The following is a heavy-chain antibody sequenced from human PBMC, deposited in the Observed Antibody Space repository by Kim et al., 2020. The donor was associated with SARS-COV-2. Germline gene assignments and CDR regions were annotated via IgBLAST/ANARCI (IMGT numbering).Heavy chain of an antibody. V-gene: IGHV4-61*01. Sequence: SETLSLTCTVSGGSVSSGSYYWSWIRQPPGKGLEWIGYIYYSGSTNYNPSLKSRVTISVDTSKNQFSLKLSSVTAADTAVYYCARGGTRGYDFWSGYYIGAFDIWGQGTMVTVSS. CDR3: ARGGTRGYDFWSGYYIGAFDI. CDR1: GGSVSSGSYY. D-gene: IGHD3-3*01. CDR2: IYYSGST. J-gene: IGHJ3*02.